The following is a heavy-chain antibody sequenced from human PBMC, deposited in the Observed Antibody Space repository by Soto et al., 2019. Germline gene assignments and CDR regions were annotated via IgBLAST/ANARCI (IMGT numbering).Heavy chain of an antibody. CDR1: GGSISSYY. D-gene: IGHD3-22*01. CDR3: ASSLINYYDSSGPFDY. J-gene: IGHJ4*02. Sequence: SETLSLTCPVSGGSISSYYWSWIRQPPGKGLEWIGYIYYSGSTNYNPSLKSRVTISVDTSKNQFSLKLSSVTAADTAVYYCASSLINYYDSSGPFDYWGQGTLVTVSS. V-gene: IGHV4-59*01. CDR2: IYYSGST.